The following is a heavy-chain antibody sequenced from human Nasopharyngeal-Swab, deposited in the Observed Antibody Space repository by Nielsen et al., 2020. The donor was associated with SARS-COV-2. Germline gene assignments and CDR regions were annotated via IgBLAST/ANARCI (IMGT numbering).Heavy chain of an antibody. CDR1: GYTFTGYY. Sequence: ASVKVSCKASGYTFTGYYMHWVRQAPGQGLEWMGWINPNSGGTNYAQKFQGWVTMTRDTSISTAYMELSRLRSDDTAVYYCARGWYCSGGSCSPSPSDYWGQGTLVTVSS. CDR2: INPNSGGT. J-gene: IGHJ4*02. CDR3: ARGWYCSGGSCSPSPSDY. D-gene: IGHD2-15*01. V-gene: IGHV1-2*04.